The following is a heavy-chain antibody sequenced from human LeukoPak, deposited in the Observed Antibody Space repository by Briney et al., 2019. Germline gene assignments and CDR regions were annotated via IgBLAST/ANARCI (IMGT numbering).Heavy chain of an antibody. Sequence: TGGSLRPSCAASGFTFSSYGMHWVRQAPGKGLEWVAVIWYDGSNKYYADSVKGRFTISRDNSKNTLYLQMNSLRAEDTAVYYCARDDLYSGYVSRSWGGPDYYFDYWGQGTLVTVSS. J-gene: IGHJ4*02. CDR1: GFTFSSYG. CDR3: ARDDLYSGYVSRSWGGPDYYFDY. V-gene: IGHV3-33*01. D-gene: IGHD5-12*01. CDR2: IWYDGSNK.